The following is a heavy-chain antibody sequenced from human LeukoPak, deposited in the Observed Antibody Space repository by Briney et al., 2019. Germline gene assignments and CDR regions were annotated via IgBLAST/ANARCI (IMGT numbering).Heavy chain of an antibody. V-gene: IGHV1-69*05. J-gene: IGHJ4*02. Sequence: SVKVSCKASGGTFSSYAISWVRQAPGQGLEWMGGIIPIFGTANYAQKFQGRVTITTDESTSTAYMELSSLRSEDTAVYYCARDTGPITMVRGVMPMGFDYWGQGTLVTVSS. CDR2: IIPIFGTA. CDR1: GGTFSSYA. CDR3: ARDTGPITMVRGVMPMGFDY. D-gene: IGHD3-10*01.